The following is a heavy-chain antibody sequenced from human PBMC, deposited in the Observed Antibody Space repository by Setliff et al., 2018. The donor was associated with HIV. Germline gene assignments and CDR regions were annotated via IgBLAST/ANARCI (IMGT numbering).Heavy chain of an antibody. V-gene: IGHV1-69*13. D-gene: IGHD1-7*01. Sequence: ASVKVSCKASGGTFSSYALGWVRQAPGQGLEWMGGIMPIFGTANYAQKFQGRLTITADASTRTAYMELSSLRSEDTAVYYCARGVDGNYLKFFDNWGQGTLVTVSS. CDR2: IMPIFGTA. CDR1: GGTFSSYA. J-gene: IGHJ4*02. CDR3: ARGVDGNYLKFFDN.